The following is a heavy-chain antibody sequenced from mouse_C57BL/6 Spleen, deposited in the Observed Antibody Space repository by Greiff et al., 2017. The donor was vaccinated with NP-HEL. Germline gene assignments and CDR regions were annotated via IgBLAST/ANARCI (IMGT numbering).Heavy chain of an antibody. Sequence: VQLQQSGPELVKPGASVKISCKASGYSFTGYYMNWVKQSPEKSLEWIGEINPSTGGTTYNQKFKAKATLTVDKSSSTAYMQLKSLTSEDSAVYYCARRGMRDYWGQGTTLTVSS. CDR1: GYSFTGYY. J-gene: IGHJ2*01. CDR2: INPSTGGT. D-gene: IGHD2-10*02. V-gene: IGHV1-42*01. CDR3: ARRGMRDY.